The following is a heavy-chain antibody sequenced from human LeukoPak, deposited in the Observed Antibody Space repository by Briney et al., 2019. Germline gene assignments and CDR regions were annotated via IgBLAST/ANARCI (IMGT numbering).Heavy chain of an antibody. J-gene: IGHJ6*03. V-gene: IGHV5-51*01. CDR2: IYPGDSDT. Sequence: GESLKISCKGSGCSFTSYWIGWVRQMPGKGLEWMGIIYPGDSDTRYSPSFQGQVTISADKSISTAYLQWSSLKASDTAMYYCARHGMVAAYDYYYYMDVWGKGTTVTVSS. CDR1: GCSFTSYW. D-gene: IGHD2-15*01. CDR3: ARHGMVAAYDYYYYMDV.